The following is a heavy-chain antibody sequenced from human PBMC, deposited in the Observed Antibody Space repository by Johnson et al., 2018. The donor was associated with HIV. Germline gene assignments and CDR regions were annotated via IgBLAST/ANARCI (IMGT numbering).Heavy chain of an antibody. CDR3: ARDVREYSSSFDAFDI. V-gene: IGHV3-15*05. CDR2: IKSKTDGGTT. Sequence: VQLVESGGDLVKPGGSLRLSCAASGFAFSNAWMSWVRQAPGKGLEWVGRIKSKTDGGTTDYAAPVKGRFTISRDNAKNSLYLQMNSLRAEDTALYYCARDVREYSSSFDAFDIWGQGTMVTVSS. D-gene: IGHD6-6*01. J-gene: IGHJ3*02. CDR1: GFAFSNAW.